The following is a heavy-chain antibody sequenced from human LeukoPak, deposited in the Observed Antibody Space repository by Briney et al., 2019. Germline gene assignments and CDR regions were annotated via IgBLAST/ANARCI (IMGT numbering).Heavy chain of an antibody. CDR1: GGSISSGGYY. CDR2: IYHSGST. D-gene: IGHD3-3*01. CDR3: ARGNAIFDY. Sequence: SETLSLTCTVSGGSISSGGYYWSWIRQPPGKGLEWIGYIYHSGSTYYNPSLKGRVTISVDRSKNQFSLKLSSVTAADTAVYYCARGNAIFDYWGQGTLVTVSS. V-gene: IGHV4-30-2*01. J-gene: IGHJ4*02.